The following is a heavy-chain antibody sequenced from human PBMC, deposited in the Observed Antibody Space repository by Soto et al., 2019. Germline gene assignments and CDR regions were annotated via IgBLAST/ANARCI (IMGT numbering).Heavy chain of an antibody. J-gene: IGHJ4*02. CDR1: GFSLSTSGVG. D-gene: IGHD3-9*01. V-gene: IGHV2-5*02. Sequence: QITLKESGPTLVKPTQTLTLTCTFSGFSLSTSGVGVGWIRQPPGKALEWLALIYWDDDKRYSPSLKSRLTVTNDTSKRQVVLTMTIMDLVDTASYYCAHRGYTCDWFVVYCDYWGQGALVTVSS. CDR3: AHRGYTCDWFVVYCDY. CDR2: IYWDDDK.